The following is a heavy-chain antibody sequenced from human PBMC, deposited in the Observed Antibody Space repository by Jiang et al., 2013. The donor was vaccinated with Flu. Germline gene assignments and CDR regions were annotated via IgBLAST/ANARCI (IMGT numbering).Heavy chain of an antibody. CDR1: GFTFSSYG. Sequence: VQLVESGGGVVQPGRSLRLSCAASGFTFSSYGMHWVRQAPGKGLEWVASISYDGSAKYHADSVKGRFTISRDNSKNTVYLQLNSLGPEDTAVYYCTKGLIEGASSRGPGYWGQGPWSPSPQ. V-gene: IGHV3-30*18. J-gene: IGHJ4*02. D-gene: IGHD2-2*01. CDR3: TKGLIEGASSRGPGY. CDR2: ISYDGSAK.